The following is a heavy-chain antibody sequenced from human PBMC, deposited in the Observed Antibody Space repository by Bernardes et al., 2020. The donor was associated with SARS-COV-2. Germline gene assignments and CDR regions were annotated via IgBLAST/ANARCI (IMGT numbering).Heavy chain of an antibody. J-gene: IGHJ4*02. Sequence: LSLTCTVSGGSISSGSYYWNWIRQPAGKGLEWIGRIYNSGNTNYNPSLKSRVTISVDKSKNQFSLKLSSVAAADTAVYYCARGSFVDSSVPHPLPIDYWGQGTLVTVSS. V-gene: IGHV4-61*02. CDR3: ARGSFVDSSVPHPLPIDY. D-gene: IGHD3-22*01. CDR2: IYNSGNT. CDR1: GGSISSGSYY.